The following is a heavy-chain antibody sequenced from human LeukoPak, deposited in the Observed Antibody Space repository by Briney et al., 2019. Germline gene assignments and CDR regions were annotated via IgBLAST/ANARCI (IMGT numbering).Heavy chain of an antibody. J-gene: IGHJ4*02. CDR2: INPNSGGT. D-gene: IGHD6-6*01. CDR1: GYTFTGYY. CDR3: ARAPGKARPVPYYFDY. V-gene: IGHV1-2*02. Sequence: VASVKVSCKASGYTFTGYYMHWVRQAPGQGLEWMGWINPNSGGTNYAQKFQGRVTMTRDTSISTAYMELSRLRSDDTAVYYCARAPGKARPVPYYFDYWGQGTLVTVSS.